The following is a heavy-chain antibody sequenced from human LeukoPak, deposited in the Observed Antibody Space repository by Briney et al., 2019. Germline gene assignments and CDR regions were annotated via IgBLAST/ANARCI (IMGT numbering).Heavy chain of an antibody. J-gene: IGHJ6*02. D-gene: IGHD3-16*01. CDR3: AKGGGYYYYYGMDV. Sequence: GGSLRLSCAASGFTFSSYAMSWVRQAPGKGLEWVSAISGSGGSTYYADSVKGRFTISRDNSKNTLYLQMNSLRAEDTAVYYCAKGGGYYYYYGMDVWGQGSTVTVSS. CDR2: ISGSGGST. V-gene: IGHV3-23*01. CDR1: GFTFSSYA.